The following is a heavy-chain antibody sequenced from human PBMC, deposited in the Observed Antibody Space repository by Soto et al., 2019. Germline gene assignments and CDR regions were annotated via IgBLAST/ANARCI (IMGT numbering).Heavy chain of an antibody. Sequence: SVKVSCKASGGTFTSYRINWVRQAPGQGLEWMGEIIPTFGTANYAQKFRGRVTINADKSTSTAYMELSSLTSEDTAVYYCARGGLIITGYGMDVWGQGTTVTVSS. D-gene: IGHD3-22*01. J-gene: IGHJ6*02. V-gene: IGHV1-69*06. CDR2: IIPTFGTA. CDR3: ARGGLIITGYGMDV. CDR1: GGTFTSYR.